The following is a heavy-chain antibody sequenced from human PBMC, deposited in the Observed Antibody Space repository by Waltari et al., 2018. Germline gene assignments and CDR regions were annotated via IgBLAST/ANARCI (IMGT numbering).Heavy chain of an antibody. J-gene: IGHJ4*02. CDR3: AKVWKNYRTDY. CDR2: IYYSVNT. V-gene: IGHV4-39*07. Sequence: QLQLQESGPGLVKPSETLSLTCTVSSGAISSSGYYWGWIRQPPGKGLAWMGSIYYSVNTYYNPSLKNRVTISVDTSKNQFSLKVTSVTAADTAVYYCAKVWKNYRTDYWGQGTLVTVSS. CDR1: SGAISSSGYY. D-gene: IGHD1-7*01.